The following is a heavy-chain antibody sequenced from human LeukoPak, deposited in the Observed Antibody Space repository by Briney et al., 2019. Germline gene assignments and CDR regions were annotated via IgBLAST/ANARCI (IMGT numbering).Heavy chain of an antibody. D-gene: IGHD2-2*01. V-gene: IGHV1-8*01. CDR2: MNPNSGNT. CDR3: ARIPRCSSTSCYSPY. Sequence: ASVKVSCKASGYTFTSYDINWVRQAPGQGLEWMGWMNPNSGNTGYAQKFQGRVTMTRNTSTSTAYMELSSLRSEDTAVYYCARIPRCSSTSCYSPYWGQGTLVTVSS. CDR1: GYTFTSYD. J-gene: IGHJ4*02.